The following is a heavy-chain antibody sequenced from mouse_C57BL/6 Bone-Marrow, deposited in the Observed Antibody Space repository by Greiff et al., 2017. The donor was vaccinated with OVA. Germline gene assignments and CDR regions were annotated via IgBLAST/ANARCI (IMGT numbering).Heavy chain of an antibody. CDR2: INPNYGTT. V-gene: IGHV1-39*01. CDR3: AFYNGSRYRYFDM. J-gene: IGHJ1*03. CDR1: GYSFTDYN. D-gene: IGHD1-1*01. Sequence: VQLQQSGPELVKPGASVKISCKASGYSFTDYNMNWVKQSNGKSLEWIGVINPNYGTTSYNQKFKGKATLTVDQSSSTAYMQLNSLTSEDSAVYSCAFYNGSRYRYFDMWGRGTAVTVSS.